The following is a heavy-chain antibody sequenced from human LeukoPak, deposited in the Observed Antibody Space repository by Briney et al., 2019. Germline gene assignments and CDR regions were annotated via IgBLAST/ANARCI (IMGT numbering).Heavy chain of an antibody. CDR2: INPNTGVT. CDR1: GYSFTGYY. CDR3: ARDGEATVTYYYYGMDV. D-gene: IGHD4-17*01. J-gene: IGHJ6*02. V-gene: IGHV1-2*02. Sequence: ASVKVSCKASGYSFTGYYMHWVRQAPGQGLEWMGWINPNTGVTNYAQKLQGRVTMTTDTSTSTAYMELRSLRSDDTAVYYCARDGEATVTYYYYGMDVWGQGTTVTVSS.